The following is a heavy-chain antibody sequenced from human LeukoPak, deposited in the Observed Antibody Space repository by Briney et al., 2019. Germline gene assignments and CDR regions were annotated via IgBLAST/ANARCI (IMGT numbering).Heavy chain of an antibody. V-gene: IGHV4-59*01. J-gene: IGHJ4*02. Sequence: SETLSLTCTVSGGSISSYYWSWIRQPPGKGLEWIGYIYYSGSTNYNPSLKSRVTISVDTSKNQFSLKLSSVTAADTAVYYCARGSGSPYFDYWGQGTLVTVSS. CDR1: GGSISSYY. CDR3: ARGSGSPYFDY. CDR2: IYYSGST. D-gene: IGHD3-10*01.